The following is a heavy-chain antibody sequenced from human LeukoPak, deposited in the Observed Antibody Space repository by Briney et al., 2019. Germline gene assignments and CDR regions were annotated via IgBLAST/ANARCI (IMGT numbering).Heavy chain of an antibody. CDR3: ARARSYSSGRWDY. J-gene: IGHJ4*02. CDR2: ISYDGSNK. D-gene: IGHD6-19*01. Sequence: GGSLRLSCAASGFTFSSYAMHWVRQAPGKGLEWVAVISYDGSNKYYADSVKGRFTISRDNSKNTLYLQMNSLRAEDTAVYYCARARSYSSGRWDYWGQGTLVTVSS. CDR1: GFTFSSYA. V-gene: IGHV3-30-3*01.